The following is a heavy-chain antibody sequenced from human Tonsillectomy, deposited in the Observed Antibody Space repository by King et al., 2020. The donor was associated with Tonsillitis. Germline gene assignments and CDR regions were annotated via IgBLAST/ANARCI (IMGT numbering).Heavy chain of an antibody. CDR2: ISWNSGSI. CDR1: GFTFDDYA. V-gene: IGHV3-9*01. J-gene: IGHJ4*02. D-gene: IGHD6-19*01. Sequence: QLVQSGGGLVQPGRSLRLSCAASGFTFDDYAMHWVRQAPGKGLEWVSGISWNSGSIGYADSVKGRFTISRDNAKNSLYLQMNSLRAEDTALYYCAKDTSSGLYYFDYWGQGTLVTVSS. CDR3: AKDTSSGLYYFDY.